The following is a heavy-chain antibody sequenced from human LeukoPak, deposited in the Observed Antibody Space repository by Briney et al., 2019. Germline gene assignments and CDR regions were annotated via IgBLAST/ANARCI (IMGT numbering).Heavy chain of an antibody. D-gene: IGHD3-10*01. V-gene: IGHV5-10-1*01. CDR2: IDPSDSYT. CDR1: GYIFTSYW. Sequence: GESLKISCKGSGYIFTSYWISWVRQMPGKGLEWMGRIDPSDSYTNYSPSFQGHVTISADKSISTAYLQWSSLKASDTAMYYCARVQTSYGSGSYYPYWGQGTLVTVSA. CDR3: ARVQTSYGSGSYYPY. J-gene: IGHJ4*02.